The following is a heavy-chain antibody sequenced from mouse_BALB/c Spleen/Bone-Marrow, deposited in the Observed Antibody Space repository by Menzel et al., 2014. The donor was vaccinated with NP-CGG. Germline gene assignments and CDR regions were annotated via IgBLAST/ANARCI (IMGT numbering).Heavy chain of an antibody. CDR1: GFNIKDTY. V-gene: IGHV14-3*02. CDR2: IDPANGNS. J-gene: IGHJ3*01. CDR3: ARSYGYTWFAY. D-gene: IGHD2-14*01. Sequence: EVQLQQSGAELVKPGASVKLSCTGSGFNIKDTYMHWVKQRPEQGLEWIGRIDPANGNSKYDPKFQGKATITADTSSNTAYLQLSSLTSEDTAVYYCARSYGYTWFAYWGQGTLVTVSA.